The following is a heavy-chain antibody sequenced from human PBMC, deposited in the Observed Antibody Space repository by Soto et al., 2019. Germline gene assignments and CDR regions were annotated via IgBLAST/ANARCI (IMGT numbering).Heavy chain of an antibody. CDR2: VYYNENT. Sequence: SGTLSLTCSVSGASINNFAYYWGWIRQPPGKGLEWIGTVYYNENTYYNPSLKSRVAISVDTAKNQFSLNLRSVTAADTAIYFCARRERYYGSPGWFDPWGQGTLVTVS. D-gene: IGHD3-10*01. J-gene: IGHJ5*01. V-gene: IGHV4-39*01. CDR3: ARRERYYGSPGWFDP. CDR1: GASINNFAYY.